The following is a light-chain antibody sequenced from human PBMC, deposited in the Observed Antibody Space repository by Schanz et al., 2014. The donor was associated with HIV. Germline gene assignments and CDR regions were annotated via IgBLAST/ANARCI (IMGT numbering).Light chain of an antibody. V-gene: IGLV1-51*01. J-gene: IGLJ2*01. Sequence: QSVLTQPPSASGSPGQSVTLSCAGTSGDIGGYISWYQHHPGKAPKLLIYDNGRRASGIPDRFSASKSGTSASLDITGLQTGDEADYYCGAWDSSLSGGLFGGGTKLTVL. CDR1: SGDIGGY. CDR3: GAWDSSLSGGL. CDR2: DNG.